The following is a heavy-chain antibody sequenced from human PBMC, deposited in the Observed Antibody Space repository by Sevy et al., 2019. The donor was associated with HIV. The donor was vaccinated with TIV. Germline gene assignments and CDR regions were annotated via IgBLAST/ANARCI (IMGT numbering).Heavy chain of an antibody. CDR3: ARGRPNWNYGLHWYFDL. V-gene: IGHV4-34*01. D-gene: IGHD1-7*01. Sequence: SETLSLTCAVYGGSFSGYYWSWIRQPPGKGLEWIGEINHSGSTNYNPSLKSRVTISLDTSKNQFSLKLSSVTAADTAAYYCARGRPNWNYGLHWYFDLWGRGTLVTVSS. J-gene: IGHJ2*01. CDR2: INHSGST. CDR1: GGSFSGYY.